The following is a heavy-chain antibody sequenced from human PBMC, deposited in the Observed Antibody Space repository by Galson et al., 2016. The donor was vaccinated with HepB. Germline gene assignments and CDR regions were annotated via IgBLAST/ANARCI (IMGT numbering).Heavy chain of an antibody. CDR2: ISGSGDDT. J-gene: IGHJ4*02. CDR3: AKDLALAGKAGFDY. V-gene: IGHV3-23*01. CDR1: GFTFTTYA. Sequence: SLRLSCAASGFTFTTYAMSWVRQAPGKGLEWVSEISGSGDDTYYADSVKGRFTLSRDNSKNTVFLQMNSLRVEDTAVYYCAKDLALAGKAGFDYWGQGTLVTVSS. D-gene: IGHD6-19*01.